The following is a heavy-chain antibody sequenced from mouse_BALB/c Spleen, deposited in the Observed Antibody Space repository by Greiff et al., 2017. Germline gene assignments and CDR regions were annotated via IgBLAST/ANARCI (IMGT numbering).Heavy chain of an antibody. CDR2: INPSSGYT. CDR3: ARSRTMITGGGLDY. V-gene: IGHV1-4*01. Sequence: VQLQQSGAELARPGASVKMSCKASGYTFTSYTMHWVKQRPGQGLEWIGYINPSSGYTNYNQKFKDKATLTADKSSSTAYMQLSSLTSEDSAVYYWARSRTMITGGGLDYWGQGTTLTVSS. CDR1: GYTFTSYT. J-gene: IGHJ2*01. D-gene: IGHD2-4*01.